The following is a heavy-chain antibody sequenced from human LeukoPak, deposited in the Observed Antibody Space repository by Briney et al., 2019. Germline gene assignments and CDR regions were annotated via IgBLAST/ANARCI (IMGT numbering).Heavy chain of an antibody. CDR3: VATRVCGGVLLRPNCLYFEN. V-gene: IGHV3-23*01. CDR2: IDYSGGNT. Sequence: GGSLRLSCAASGFTFNNYVMSWVRQAPGKGLEWVPGIDYSGGNTNYADSVLGRFTVSRDNSKNTLYLQMNSLRAEDTAVYYCVATRVCGGVLLRPNCLYFENWGQGTLVSVSS. D-gene: IGHD3-10*01. J-gene: IGHJ4*02. CDR1: GFTFNNYV.